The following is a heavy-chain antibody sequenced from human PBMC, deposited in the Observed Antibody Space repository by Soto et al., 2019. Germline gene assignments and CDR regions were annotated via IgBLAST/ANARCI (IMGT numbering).Heavy chain of an antibody. CDR1: GGSISTYY. CDR2: VYYSGST. D-gene: IGHD3-10*02. J-gene: IGHJ3*02. V-gene: IGHV4-59*01. Sequence: QVQLQEAGPGLVKPSETLSLTCTVSGGSISTYYWTWIRQPPGKGLEWIGFVYYSGSTNYNPALKSRVTIPLVTSRKQSSLKLTSASSADPAVYFCARHVAVAPMYAFDIWGQGTMVTVSS. CDR3: ARHVAVAPMYAFDI.